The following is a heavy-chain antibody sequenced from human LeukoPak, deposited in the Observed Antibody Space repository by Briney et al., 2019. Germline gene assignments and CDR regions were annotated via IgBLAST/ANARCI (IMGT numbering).Heavy chain of an antibody. Sequence: PGRSLRLSCAASGFTFSSYGMHWVRQAPGEGLEWVAVIWYDGSNKYYADSVKGRFTISRDNSKNTLYMQMNSLRAEDTAVYYCAKDNSYGYDYWGQGTLVTVSS. V-gene: IGHV3-33*06. CDR3: AKDNSYGYDY. CDR1: GFTFSSYG. J-gene: IGHJ4*02. CDR2: IWYDGSNK. D-gene: IGHD5-18*01.